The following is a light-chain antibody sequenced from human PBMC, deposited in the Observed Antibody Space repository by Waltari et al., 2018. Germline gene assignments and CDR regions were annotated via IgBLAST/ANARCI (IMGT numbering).Light chain of an antibody. CDR2: ANY. J-gene: IGLJ3*02. V-gene: IGLV1-51*02. CDR3: GTWDSSLSAVV. CDR1: NSNIGNNY. Sequence: QSVLTQPPSVSAAPGQKVTVSCSGSNSNIGNNYVSWYQQLPGTAPKLIIYANYDRPSGTPHPFSASKSATSATLAITGLQTGDEADYYCGTWDSSLSAVVFGGGTKLTVL.